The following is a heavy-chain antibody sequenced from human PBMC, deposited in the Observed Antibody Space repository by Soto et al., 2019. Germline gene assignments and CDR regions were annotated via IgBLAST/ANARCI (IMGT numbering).Heavy chain of an antibody. CDR3: ARAVVMVADLDY. Sequence: GASVKVSCKASGYTFTNYYMHWVRQAPGQGLEWMGMINPSGGDTSYAQRFQGRVTMTSDTSTGTVYTELSSLRSEDTAVYYCARAVVMVADLDYWGQRTLLPISS. V-gene: IGHV1-46*03. CDR1: GYTFTNYY. D-gene: IGHD2-15*01. J-gene: IGHJ4*02. CDR2: INPSGGDT.